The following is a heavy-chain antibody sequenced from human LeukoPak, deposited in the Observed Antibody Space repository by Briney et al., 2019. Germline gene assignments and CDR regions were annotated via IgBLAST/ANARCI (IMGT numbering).Heavy chain of an antibody. Sequence: GGSLRLSCAASGFTFSSYGMHWVRQAPCKGLEWVAVISYDGSNKYYADSVKGRFTISRDNSKNTLYLQMNSLRAEDTAVYYCAKADRLPKREYFQHWGQGTLVTVSS. CDR1: GFTFSSYG. V-gene: IGHV3-30*18. D-gene: IGHD6-25*01. CDR3: AKADRLPKREYFQH. CDR2: ISYDGSNK. J-gene: IGHJ1*01.